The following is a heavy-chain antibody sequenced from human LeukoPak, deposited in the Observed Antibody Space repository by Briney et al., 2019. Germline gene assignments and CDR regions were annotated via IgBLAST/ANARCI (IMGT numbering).Heavy chain of an antibody. V-gene: IGHV4-38-2*01. CDR3: ARRNYYASSWYFDL. D-gene: IGHD3-10*01. Sequence: SETQSLTCAVSGYSISSGYYWGWIRQPPGKGLQWIGSIYRSGSTYYNPSLKQRDTISVDTSKNQFSLRLTSVTAADTATYYCARRNYYASSWYFDLWGRGTLVTVSS. CDR1: GYSISSGYY. J-gene: IGHJ2*01. CDR2: IYRSGST.